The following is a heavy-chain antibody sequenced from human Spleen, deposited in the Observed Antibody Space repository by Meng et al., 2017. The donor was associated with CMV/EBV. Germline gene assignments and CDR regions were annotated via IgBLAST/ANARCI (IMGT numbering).Heavy chain of an antibody. CDR3: ARDSSGYYVDFDY. CDR2: ISGYNGNT. J-gene: IGHJ4*02. D-gene: IGHD3-22*01. CDR1: GYTFTSYG. Sequence: CKASGYTFTSYGISWVRQAPGKGLEWMGWISGYNGNTNYAQKLQGRVTMTTDTSTSTAYMELRSLRSDDTAVYYCARDSSGYYVDFDYWGQGTLVTVSS. V-gene: IGHV1-18*01.